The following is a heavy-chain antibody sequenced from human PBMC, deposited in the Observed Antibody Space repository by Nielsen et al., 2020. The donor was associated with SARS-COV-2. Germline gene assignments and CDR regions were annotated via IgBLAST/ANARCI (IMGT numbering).Heavy chain of an antibody. CDR2: INWNGGST. CDR3: ASIDSSGYYGWAFDI. D-gene: IGHD3-22*01. CDR1: GFTFDDYG. Sequence: GESLKISCAASGFTFDDYGMSWVRQAPGKGLEWVSGINWNGGSTGYADSVKGRFTISRDNAKNSLYLQMNSLRAEDTALYHCASIDSSGYYGWAFDIWGQGTTVTVSS. J-gene: IGHJ3*02. V-gene: IGHV3-20*01.